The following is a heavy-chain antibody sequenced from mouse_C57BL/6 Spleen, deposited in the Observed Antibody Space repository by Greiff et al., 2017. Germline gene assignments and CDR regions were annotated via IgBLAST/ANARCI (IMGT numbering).Heavy chain of an antibody. CDR3: ARPVGYYGSSSWFAY. Sequence: EVQGVESGGGLVKPGGSLKLSCAASGFTFSDYGMHWVRQAPEQGLEWVAYISSGSSTIYYADTLKGRFTISRDNAKNTLFLHMTSLRSEDTAMYYCARPVGYYGSSSWFAYWGKGTLVTVSA. CDR2: ISSGSSTI. J-gene: IGHJ3*01. D-gene: IGHD1-1*01. V-gene: IGHV5-17*01. CDR1: GFTFSDYG.